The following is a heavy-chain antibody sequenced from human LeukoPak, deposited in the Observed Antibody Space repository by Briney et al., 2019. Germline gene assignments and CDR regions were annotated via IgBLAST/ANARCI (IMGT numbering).Heavy chain of an antibody. V-gene: IGHV1-69*05. CDR1: GGTFSSYA. CDR3: ARDCSSTSCYKTFDY. D-gene: IGHD2-2*02. J-gene: IGHJ4*02. Sequence: ASVKVSCKASGGTFSSYAISWVRQAPGQGLEWMGGIIPIFGTANYAQKLQDRVTMTTDTSTSTAYMELRSLRSDDTAVYYCARDCSSTSCYKTFDYWGQGTLVTVSS. CDR2: IIPIFGTA.